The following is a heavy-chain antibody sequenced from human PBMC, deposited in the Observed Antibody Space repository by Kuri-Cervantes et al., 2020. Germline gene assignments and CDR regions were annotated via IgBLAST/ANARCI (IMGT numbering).Heavy chain of an antibody. Sequence: SETLSLTCTVSGGTISSYYWSWIRQPPGKGLEWIGYIYYSGSTNYNPSLKSRVTISVDTSKNQFSLKLSSVTAEDTAVYYCARGLVTGDYVSIPYYYYYGMDVWGQGTTVTVSS. CDR3: ARGLVTGDYVSIPYYYYYGMDV. D-gene: IGHD4-17*01. J-gene: IGHJ6*02. CDR2: IYYSGST. V-gene: IGHV4-59*01. CDR1: GGTISSYY.